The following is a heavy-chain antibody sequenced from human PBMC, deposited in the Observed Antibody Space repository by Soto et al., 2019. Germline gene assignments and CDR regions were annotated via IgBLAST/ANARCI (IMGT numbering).Heavy chain of an antibody. CDR2: ISGSGDST. V-gene: IGHV3-23*01. CDR3: AKAVIAATGTRSYFDC. CDR1: GFTFNSYA. Sequence: EVQLLESGGGLVQPGGSLRLSCAASGFTFNSYAMSWVRQAPGKGLEWVSAISGSGDSTYYGDSVKGRFIISRENSKNSMYLQMRRLGAEDTAVYYCAKAVIAATGTRSYFDCWGQGTLVTVSS. D-gene: IGHD6-13*01. J-gene: IGHJ4*02.